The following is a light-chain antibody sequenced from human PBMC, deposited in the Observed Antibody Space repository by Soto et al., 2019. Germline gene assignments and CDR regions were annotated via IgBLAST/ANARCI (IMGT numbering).Light chain of an antibody. J-gene: IGKJ4*01. V-gene: IGKV3-20*01. CDR1: QSISNNH. Sequence: EIVLTQSPGTLSLSPGERVTLSCRASQSISNNHLAWYQQKPGQARRLLIHGTSNRATGIPDRCSGSGSGTDFTLTFSRLEPEDFAVYYCEYYGTSITFGGGTKVEIK. CDR3: EYYGTSIT. CDR2: GTS.